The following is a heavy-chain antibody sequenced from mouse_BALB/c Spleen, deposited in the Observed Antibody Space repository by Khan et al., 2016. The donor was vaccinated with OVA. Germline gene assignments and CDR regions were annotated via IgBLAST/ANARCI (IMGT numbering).Heavy chain of an antibody. V-gene: IGHV2-9*02. D-gene: IGHD3-3*01. CDR2: IWAGGSP. CDR3: ARNRGPDYFDY. CDR1: GFSLTSHG. J-gene: IGHJ2*01. Sequence: QVQLKESGPGLVAPSQSLSITCTVSGFSLTSHGVHWVRQPPGKGLEWLGVIWAGGSPNSNSALMSRLSTSKDSSKSQVFLKMNSLQTDDTAMYYCARNRGPDYFDYWGQGTTLTVSS.